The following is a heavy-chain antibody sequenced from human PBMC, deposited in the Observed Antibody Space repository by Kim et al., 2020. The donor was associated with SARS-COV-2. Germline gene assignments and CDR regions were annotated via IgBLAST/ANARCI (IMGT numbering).Heavy chain of an antibody. J-gene: IGHJ5*02. CDR2: INAPGGKT. D-gene: IGHD4-17*01. CDR3: AKDATPRAPYDYGDP. CDR1: EFTFSTYA. V-gene: IGHV3-23*01. Sequence: GGSLRLSCAASEFTFSTYAMTWVRQAPGQGLEWVSTINAPGGKTYYADSVKGRFTISRDNYKNTLYLLMHSLRVEDTAIYYFAKDATPRAPYDYGDP.